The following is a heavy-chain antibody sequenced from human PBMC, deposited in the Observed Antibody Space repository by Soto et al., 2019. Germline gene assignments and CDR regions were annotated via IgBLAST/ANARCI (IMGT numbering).Heavy chain of an antibody. CDR1: GFTFTSSA. CDR3: AADSSGHSSDAFDI. D-gene: IGHD3-22*01. J-gene: IGHJ3*02. V-gene: IGHV1-58*01. Sequence: ASVKVSCKASGFTFTSSAVQWVRQARGQRLEWIGWIVVGGGNTNYAQKFQERVTITRDMSTSTAYMELSSLRSEDTAVYYCAADSSGHSSDAFDIWGQGTMVTVSS. CDR2: IVVGGGNT.